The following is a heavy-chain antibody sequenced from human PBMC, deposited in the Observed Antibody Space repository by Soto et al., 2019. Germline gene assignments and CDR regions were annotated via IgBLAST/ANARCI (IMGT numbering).Heavy chain of an antibody. V-gene: IGHV1-18*01. CDR2: ISAHNGNT. Sequence: QVHLVQSGAEVKKPGASVKVSCKGSGYDFTTYGISWVRQAPGQGLEWMAWISAHNGNTDYAKKLQGRVTVTRATSTSTAYMELRSLRSDDTAMYYCARGRSGDYWGQGALVTVSS. CDR1: GYDFTTYG. CDR3: ARGRSGDY. J-gene: IGHJ4*02.